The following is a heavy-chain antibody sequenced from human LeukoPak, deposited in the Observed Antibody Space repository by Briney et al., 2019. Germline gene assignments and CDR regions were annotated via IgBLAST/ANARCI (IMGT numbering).Heavy chain of an antibody. Sequence: SETLSLTCAVYGGSFSGYYWSWIRQPPGKGLEWIGEINHSGSTNYNPSLKSRVTISVDTSKNQLSLKLSSVTAADTAVYYCARGGGIPHYWGQGTLVTVSS. CDR2: INHSGST. CDR3: ARGGGIPHY. V-gene: IGHV4-34*01. D-gene: IGHD6-13*01. CDR1: GGSFSGYY. J-gene: IGHJ4*02.